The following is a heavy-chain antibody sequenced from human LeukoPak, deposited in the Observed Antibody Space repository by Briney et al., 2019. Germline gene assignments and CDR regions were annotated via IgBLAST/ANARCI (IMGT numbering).Heavy chain of an antibody. CDR2: ISGSGGTT. CDR1: GFTFSNYV. V-gene: IGHV3-23*01. D-gene: IGHD4-17*01. CDR3: AKDRVSTVTTNYFDY. Sequence: GGSLRLSCVAAGFTFSNYVMSWVRQAPGKGLEWVSSISGSGGTTYYGDSVKGRFSISRDNPRNTLYLQMNSLRAVDTAAYYCAKDRVSTVTTNYFDYWGQGTLVTVSS. J-gene: IGHJ4*02.